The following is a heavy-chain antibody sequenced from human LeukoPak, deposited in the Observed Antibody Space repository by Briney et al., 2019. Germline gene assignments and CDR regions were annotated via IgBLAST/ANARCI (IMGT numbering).Heavy chain of an antibody. CDR3: ARVVGGFDWLPDYYYYYMDV. Sequence: ASVKVSCKASGYTFTGYYMHWVRQAPGQGLEWMGWINPNSGGTNYAQKFQGRVTITTDESTSTAYMELSSLRSEDTAVYYCARVVGGFDWLPDYYYYYMDVWGKGTTVTVSS. CDR1: GYTFTGYY. CDR2: INPNSGGT. D-gene: IGHD3-9*01. V-gene: IGHV1-2*02. J-gene: IGHJ6*03.